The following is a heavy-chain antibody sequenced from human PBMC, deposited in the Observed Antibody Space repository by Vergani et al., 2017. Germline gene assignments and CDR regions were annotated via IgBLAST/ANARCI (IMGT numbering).Heavy chain of an antibody. V-gene: IGHV3-23*01. J-gene: IGHJ4*02. Sequence: EVQLLESGGGLVQPGGSLRLSCAASGFTFYNYAMTWVRQAPGKGLEWVAGISGSVGNTYYADSVKGRFTISRDNSKATVSLQMNSLRADDTAVYYCATGGDCSGFRCYRHFEFWGQGTLVTVSS. CDR2: ISGSVGNT. D-gene: IGHD3-22*01. CDR3: ATGGDCSGFRCYRHFEF. CDR1: GFTFYNYA.